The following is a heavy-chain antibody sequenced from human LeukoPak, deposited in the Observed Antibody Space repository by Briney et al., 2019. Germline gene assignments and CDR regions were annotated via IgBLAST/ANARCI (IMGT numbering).Heavy chain of an antibody. V-gene: IGHV4-59*12. Sequence: SETLSLTCTVSGGSISSYYWSWIRQPPGKGLEWIGYIYYSGSTNYNPSLKSRVTISVDRSKNQFSLKLSSVTAADTAVYYCASGPDDYARVGWFDPWGQGTLVTVSS. D-gene: IGHD4-17*01. J-gene: IGHJ5*02. CDR2: IYYSGST. CDR1: GGSISSYY. CDR3: ASGPDDYARVGWFDP.